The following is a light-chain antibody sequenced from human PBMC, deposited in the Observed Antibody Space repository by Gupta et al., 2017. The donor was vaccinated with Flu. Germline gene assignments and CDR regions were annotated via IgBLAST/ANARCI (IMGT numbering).Light chain of an antibody. CDR2: EVS. J-gene: IGLJ2*01. CDR3: SSYAGSNNVV. CDR1: RSDVGGYNY. Sequence: TRSDVGGYNYVSWYQQHPGKAPKLLIYEVSKRPSGVPDRFSGSKSGNTASLTVSGLQAEDEADYYCSSYAGSNNVVFGGGTKLTVL. V-gene: IGLV2-8*01.